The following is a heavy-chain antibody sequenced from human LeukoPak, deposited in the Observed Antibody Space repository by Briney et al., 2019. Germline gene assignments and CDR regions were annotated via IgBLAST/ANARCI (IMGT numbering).Heavy chain of an antibody. CDR3: ARDFTYYDSSAYYYVRNYAFHI. J-gene: IGHJ3*02. CDR1: GGSISSYS. Sequence: SETLSLTCTVSGGSISSYSWSWIRPPPGKGLEWIGYIYYSGSTNYNPSLKSRVTISVDTSRNHFSLKLSSVTAADTAVYYCARDFTYYDSSAYYYVRNYAFHIWGQGTMVTVSS. D-gene: IGHD3-22*01. V-gene: IGHV4-59*01. CDR2: IYYSGST.